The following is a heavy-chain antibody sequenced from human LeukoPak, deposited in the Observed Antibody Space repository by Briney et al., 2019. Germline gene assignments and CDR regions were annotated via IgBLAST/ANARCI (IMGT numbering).Heavy chain of an antibody. CDR1: SGTISNYY. D-gene: IGHD1-1*01. CDR3: ARHLRFGTNWYIDS. CDR2: IYYTGTT. Sequence: SETLSLVCTVSSGTISNYYWSWIRQPPGKGLEWMGNIYYTGTTHYNPSLKSRVHITLDTPKNHFSLNLSSVTAADTAFYYCARHLRFGTNWYIDSWGQGTLVTVSS. V-gene: IGHV4-59*08. J-gene: IGHJ4*02.